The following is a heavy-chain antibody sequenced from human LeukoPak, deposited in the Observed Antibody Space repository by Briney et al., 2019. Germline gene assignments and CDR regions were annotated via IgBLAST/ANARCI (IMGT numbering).Heavy chain of an antibody. J-gene: IGHJ5*02. D-gene: IGHD3-3*01. CDR2: IYYSGST. CDR3: ARVSGFWSGYPNWFDP. CDR1: GGSISSYY. Sequence: SETLSLTCTVSGGSISSYYWSWIRQPPGKGLEWIGYIYYSGSTNYNPSLKSRVTISVDTSKNQFSLKLSSVTAADTAVYYCARVSGFWSGYPNWFDPWGQGTLVTVSS. V-gene: IGHV4-59*01.